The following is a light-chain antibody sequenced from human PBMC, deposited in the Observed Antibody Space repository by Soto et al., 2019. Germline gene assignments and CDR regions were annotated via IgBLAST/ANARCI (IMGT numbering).Light chain of an antibody. Sequence: DIQMTQSPSAMSASVGDRVTITCRASQDISDFLAWFQQKPGEVPKRLIYAASSLENGVPSRFSGSGSGTEFTLTIRSLQPEDFATYYCLQNNRYPWTFGQGTKVEIK. J-gene: IGKJ1*01. CDR2: AAS. CDR1: QDISDF. V-gene: IGKV1-17*03. CDR3: LQNNRYPWT.